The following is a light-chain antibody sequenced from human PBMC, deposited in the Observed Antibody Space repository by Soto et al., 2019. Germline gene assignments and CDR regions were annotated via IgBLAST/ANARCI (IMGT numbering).Light chain of an antibody. J-gene: IGLJ2*01. Sequence: QSVLTQSPSASGTPGQRVTISCSGSNSNIGNNPVNWYQQLPGMAPKLLIPANNQRPSGVPDRFSGSKSGTSASLAISGLQSEDEADYYCATWDGSLNAVVFGGGTKLTVL. CDR2: ANN. CDR3: ATWDGSLNAVV. V-gene: IGLV1-44*01. CDR1: NSNIGNNP.